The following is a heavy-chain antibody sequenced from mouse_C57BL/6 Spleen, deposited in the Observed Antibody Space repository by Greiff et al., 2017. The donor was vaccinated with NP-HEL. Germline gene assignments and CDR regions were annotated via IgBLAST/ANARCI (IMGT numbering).Heavy chain of an antibody. CDR1: GFHIKDDY. CDR3: TTLGGFAY. D-gene: IGHD4-1*01. V-gene: IGHV14-4*01. CDR2: IDPENGDT. J-gene: IGHJ3*01. Sequence: VQLKESGAELVRPGASVKLSCTASGFHIKDDYMHWVKQRPEQGLEWIGWIDPENGDTEYASKFQGKATITADTSSNTAYLQLSSLTSGDTAVYYCTTLGGFAYWGQGTLVTVSA.